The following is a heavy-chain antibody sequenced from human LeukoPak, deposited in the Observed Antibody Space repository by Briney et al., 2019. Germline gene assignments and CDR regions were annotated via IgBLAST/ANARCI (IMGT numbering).Heavy chain of an antibody. CDR1: GFTFSSYA. CDR2: ISGSGGST. D-gene: IGHD3-10*01. CDR3: ARKAGYYYGSGDY. V-gene: IGHV3-23*01. J-gene: IGHJ4*02. Sequence: PGGSLRLSCAASGFTFSSYAMSWVRQAPGKGLKWVSSISGSGGSTYYADSVKGRFTISRDNSKNTLYLQMNSLRAEDTAVYYCARKAGYYYGSGDYWGQGTLVTVSS.